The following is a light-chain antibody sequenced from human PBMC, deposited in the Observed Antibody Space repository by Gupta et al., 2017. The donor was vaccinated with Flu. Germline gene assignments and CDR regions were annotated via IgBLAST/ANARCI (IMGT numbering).Light chain of an antibody. J-gene: IGKJ4*01. V-gene: IGKV1-33*01. CDR3: QQYDNHPLT. CDR2: DAS. Sequence: PSSLSASIGDRVTDTCQASQDITNYLHWFQQKPGKAPKLLIYDASTGQTGVPSRFSGSGSGTDFTFTISSLQPDDVATYYCQQYDNHPLTFGGGTKVEIK. CDR1: QDITNY.